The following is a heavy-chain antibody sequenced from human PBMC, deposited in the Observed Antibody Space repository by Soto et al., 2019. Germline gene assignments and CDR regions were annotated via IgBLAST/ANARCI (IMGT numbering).Heavy chain of an antibody. CDR3: ARDPVDVGESLGLGF. J-gene: IGHJ4*02. V-gene: IGHV1-2*02. Sequence: QVQLVQSGAEVKKPGASVKVSCKASGYTFSDYYIHWVRQAPGQGLEWMGWINPNSGGTNSAEQFQDRVTMTRDTSISTAHMELRRLRSDDTAVYYCARDPVDVGESLGLGFWGQGTPVIVSS. CDR2: INPNSGGT. CDR1: GYTFSDYY. D-gene: IGHD3-10*01.